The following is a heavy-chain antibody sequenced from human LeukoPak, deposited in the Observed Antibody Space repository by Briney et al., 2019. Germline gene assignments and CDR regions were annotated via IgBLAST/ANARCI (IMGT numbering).Heavy chain of an antibody. CDR2: IRYDGSNK. CDR1: GFTFSSYG. CDR3: AKTEIQLWLGSYFDY. D-gene: IGHD5-18*01. J-gene: IGHJ4*02. V-gene: IGHV3-30*02. Sequence: GGSLGLSCAASGFTFSSYGMHWVRQAPGKGLEWVAFIRYDGSNKYYADSVKGRFTISRDNSKNTLYLQMNSLRAEDTAVYYCAKTEIQLWLGSYFDYWGQGTLITVSS.